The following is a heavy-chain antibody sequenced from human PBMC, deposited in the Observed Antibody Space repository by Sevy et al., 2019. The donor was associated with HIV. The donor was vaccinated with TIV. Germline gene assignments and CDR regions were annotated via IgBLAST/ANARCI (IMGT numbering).Heavy chain of an antibody. CDR3: AREGQVGVYWFDP. V-gene: IGHV4-30-2*01. CDR2: IFHSGSP. J-gene: IGHJ5*02. CDR1: GGSISSGGYS. D-gene: IGHD2-8*02. Sequence: SETLSLTCAVSGGSISSGGYSWSWIRQPPGKGLEWIGYIFHSGSPHYNPSLNSRVTISVDTSKNQFSLKLTSVTAADTAVYFCAREGQVGVYWFDPWGQGTLVTVSS.